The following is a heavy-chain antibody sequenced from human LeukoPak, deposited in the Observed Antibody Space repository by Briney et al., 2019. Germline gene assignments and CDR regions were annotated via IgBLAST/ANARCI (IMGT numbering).Heavy chain of an antibody. D-gene: IGHD6-13*01. CDR2: INHSGST. CDR3: ARRAGYTGSWYEY. V-gene: IGHV4-34*01. Sequence: SETLSLTCAVYGGSFSGYYWSWMRQPPGKGLEWIGEINHSGSTNYNPSLKSRVTISVDTSKNQFSLKLSSVTAADTAVYYCARRAGYTGSWYEYWGQGTLVTVSS. J-gene: IGHJ4*02. CDR1: GGSFSGYY.